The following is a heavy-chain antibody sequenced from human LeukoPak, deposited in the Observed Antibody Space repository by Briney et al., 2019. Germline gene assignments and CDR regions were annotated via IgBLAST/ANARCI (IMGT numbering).Heavy chain of an antibody. CDR3: ARDLFVGGGSGNWFDP. D-gene: IGHD3-16*01. CDR2: IIPIFGTA. J-gene: IGHJ5*02. V-gene: IGHV1-69*13. CDR1: GGTFSSYA. Sequence: ASVKVSCTASGGTFSSYATSWVRQAPGQGLEWMGGIIPIFGTANYAQKFQGRVTITADESTSTAYMELSSLRSEDTAVYYYARDLFVGGGSGNWFDPWGQGTLVTVSS.